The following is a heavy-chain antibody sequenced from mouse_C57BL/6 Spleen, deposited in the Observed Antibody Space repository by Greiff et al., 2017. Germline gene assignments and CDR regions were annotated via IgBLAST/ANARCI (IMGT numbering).Heavy chain of an antibody. CDR1: GYTFTSYT. CDR3: ARGGYDEDYYDLDY. D-gene: IGHD2-2*01. CDR2: INPSSGYT. J-gene: IGHJ4*01. V-gene: IGHV1-4*01. Sequence: QVQLQQSGAELARPGASVKMSCKASGYTFTSYTMHWVKQRPGQGLEWIGYINPSSGYTQYNQKFKDKATLAADKSSSTAYMQLSSLTSEDSAVYYCARGGYDEDYYDLDYWGQGTSVTVSS.